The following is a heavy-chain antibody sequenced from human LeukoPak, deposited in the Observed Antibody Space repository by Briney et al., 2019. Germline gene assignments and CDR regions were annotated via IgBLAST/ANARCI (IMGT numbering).Heavy chain of an antibody. CDR3: ARSYGDYVDEFDY. CDR1: GFTFSSYW. CDR2: IKQDGSEK. D-gene: IGHD4-17*01. V-gene: IGHV3-7*01. Sequence: GGSLRLSCAASGFTFSSYWMSWVRQAPGKGLEWVANIKQDGSEKYYVDSVKGRFTISRDNAKNSLYLQMNSLRAEDTAVYYCARSYGDYVDEFDYWGQGTLVTVSS. J-gene: IGHJ4*02.